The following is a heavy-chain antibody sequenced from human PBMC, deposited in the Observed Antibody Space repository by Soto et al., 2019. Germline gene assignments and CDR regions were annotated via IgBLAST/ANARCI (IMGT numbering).Heavy chain of an antibody. V-gene: IGHV4-31*03. Sequence: QVQLQESGPGLVKPSQTLSLTCTVSGGSISSGGYYWSWIRQHPGKGLEWIGYIYYIGRTYYNPSLKSRLIIAVDTCMDQSSRTLSYMTAAVTAVYYCARLPPLICTNGVCYSIGFDPLGQGTLVTVSS. CDR2: IYYIGRT. D-gene: IGHD2-8*01. CDR3: ARLPPLICTNGVCYSIGFDP. CDR1: GGSISSGGYY. J-gene: IGHJ5*02.